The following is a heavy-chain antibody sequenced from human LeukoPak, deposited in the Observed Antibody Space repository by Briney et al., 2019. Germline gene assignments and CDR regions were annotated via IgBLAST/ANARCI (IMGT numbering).Heavy chain of an antibody. J-gene: IGHJ4*02. Sequence: ASVKVSCKASGYTFTSYGISWVRQAPGQGLEWMGWISAYNGNTNYAQKLQGRVTMTTDTSTSTVYMELSSLRSDDTAVYYCAKTLYIAAAPGGLDYWGQGTLVTVSS. CDR2: ISAYNGNT. CDR1: GYTFTSYG. CDR3: AKTLYIAAAPGGLDY. D-gene: IGHD6-13*01. V-gene: IGHV1-18*01.